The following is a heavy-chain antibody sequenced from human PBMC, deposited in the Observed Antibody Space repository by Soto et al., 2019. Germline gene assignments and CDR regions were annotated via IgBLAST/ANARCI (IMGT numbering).Heavy chain of an antibody. CDR3: AKGYTYYYDSSGYLTIDY. CDR1: GFTFSSYG. V-gene: IGHV3-30*18. CDR2: ISYDGSNK. J-gene: IGHJ4*02. Sequence: QVQLVESGGGVLQPGRSLRLSCAASGFTFSSYGMHWVRQAPGKGLEWVAVISYDGSNKYYADSVKGRFTISRDNSKNTLYLQMNSLRAEDTAVYYCAKGYTYYYDSSGYLTIDYWGQGTLVTVSS. D-gene: IGHD3-22*01.